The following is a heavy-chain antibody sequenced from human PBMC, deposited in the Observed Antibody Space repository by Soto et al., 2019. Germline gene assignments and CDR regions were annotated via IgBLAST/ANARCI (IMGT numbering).Heavy chain of an antibody. V-gene: IGHV3-21*01. D-gene: IGHD5-18*01. J-gene: IGHJ6*03. CDR1: GFTFSSYS. Sequence: EVQLVESGGGLVKPGGSLRLSCAASGFTFSSYSMNWVRQAPGKGLEWVSSISSSSSYIYYADSVKGRFTISRDNAKNSLYLQMNSLRAEDTAVYYCARDHQGYSYGLNYYYYYYMDVWGKGTTVTVSS. CDR3: ARDHQGYSYGLNYYYYYYMDV. CDR2: ISSSSSYI.